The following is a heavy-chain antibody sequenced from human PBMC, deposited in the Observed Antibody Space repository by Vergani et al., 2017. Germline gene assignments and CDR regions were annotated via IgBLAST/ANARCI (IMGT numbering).Heavy chain of an antibody. CDR1: GFTFSGSA. D-gene: IGHD2-15*01. V-gene: IGHV3-73*02. Sequence: EVQLVESGGGLVQPGGSLTLSCAASGFTFSGSAMHWFRQTSGKGLEWIGRIRDKTYNYATAYAVSVKGRFIISRDDSKKTAYLQMNSLKTEDTAVYYCTTDNQQSSLGHCSGTNCYGGVFDIWGQGTVVTVSS. CDR2: IRDKTYNYAT. CDR3: TTDNQQSSLGHCSGTNCYGGVFDI. J-gene: IGHJ3*02.